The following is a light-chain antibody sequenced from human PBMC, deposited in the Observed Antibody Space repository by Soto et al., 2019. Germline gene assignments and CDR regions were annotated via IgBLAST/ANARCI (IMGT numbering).Light chain of an antibody. CDR2: GAS. Sequence: EIVLTQSPGTLSSSPGERATLSCRASQTVTSNYLAWYQQKPGQAPRLLFFGASIRATGLPDRFSGGGSGTDFALTISRLEPEDFAVYYCQQYGSSPGTFGHGTKVEVK. CDR1: QTVTSNY. J-gene: IGKJ1*01. V-gene: IGKV3-20*01. CDR3: QQYGSSPGT.